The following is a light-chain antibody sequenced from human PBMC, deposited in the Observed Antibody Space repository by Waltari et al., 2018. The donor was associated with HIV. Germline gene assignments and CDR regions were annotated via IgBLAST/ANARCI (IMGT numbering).Light chain of an antibody. CDR1: SSHVGGYNH. CDR3: CSYAGSGTYV. J-gene: IGLJ1*01. Sequence: QSALTQPASVSGSPGQSITISCTGTSSHVGGYNHVSWYQQHPGKAPKLMIHDVIKRPSGVSNRFSGSKSGNTASLTISGLQAEDEADYYCCSYAGSGTYVFGTGTKVTVL. V-gene: IGLV2-23*02. CDR2: DVI.